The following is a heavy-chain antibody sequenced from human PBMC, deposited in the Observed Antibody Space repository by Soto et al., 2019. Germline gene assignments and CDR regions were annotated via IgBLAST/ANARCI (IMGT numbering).Heavy chain of an antibody. D-gene: IGHD3-3*01. CDR2: IYYSGST. V-gene: IGHV4-59*01. J-gene: IGHJ4*02. Sequence: SETLSLTCTVSGGSISSYYWSWIRQPPGKGLEWIGYIYYSGSTNYNPSLKSRVTISVDTSKNQFSLKLSSVTAADTAVYYCARAAGADFWSGYYNRYYFDYWGQGTLVTVSS. CDR1: GGSISSYY. CDR3: ARAAGADFWSGYYNRYYFDY.